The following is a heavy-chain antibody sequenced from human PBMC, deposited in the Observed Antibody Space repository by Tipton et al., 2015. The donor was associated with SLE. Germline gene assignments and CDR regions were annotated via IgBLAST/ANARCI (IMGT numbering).Heavy chain of an antibody. Sequence: TLSLTCAVYGGSFSGYYWSWILQPPGRGLEWIGEINHSGRTNYKSSLKSRVTISVDTSKNQFSLKLSSVTAADTAVYYCARGIGAFDIWGQGTMVTVSS. CDR2: INHSGRT. CDR3: ARGIGAFDI. J-gene: IGHJ3*02. V-gene: IGHV4-34*01. CDR1: GGSFSGYY.